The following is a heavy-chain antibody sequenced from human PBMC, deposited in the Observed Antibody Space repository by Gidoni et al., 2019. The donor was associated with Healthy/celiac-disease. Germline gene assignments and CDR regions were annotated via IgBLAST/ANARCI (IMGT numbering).Heavy chain of an antibody. V-gene: IGHV3-7*03. J-gene: IGHJ4*02. Sequence: EVQLVESGGGLVQPGGSLSLSCAASGFTFSSYWMSWVRQAPGKGLEWVANIKQDGSEKYYVDSVKGRFTISRDNSKNSLYLQMNSLRAEDTAVYYCAREGKPAARTPFDYWGQGILVTVSS. CDR2: IKQDGSEK. CDR3: AREGKPAARTPFDY. CDR1: GFTFSSYW. D-gene: IGHD2-2*01.